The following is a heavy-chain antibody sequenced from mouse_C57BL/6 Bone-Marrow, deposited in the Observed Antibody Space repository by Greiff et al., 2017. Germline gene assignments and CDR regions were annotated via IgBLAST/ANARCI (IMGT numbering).Heavy chain of an antibody. J-gene: IGHJ4*01. V-gene: IGHV2-2*01. CDR3: ARKLFYAMDY. CDR1: GFSLTSYG. CDR2: IWSGGST. Sequence: VKVVESGPGLVQPSQSLSITCTVSGFSLTSYGVHWVRQSPGKGLEWLGVIWSGGSTDYNAAFISRLSISQDNAKSQVFFKMNSLQADDTAIYYCARKLFYAMDYWGQGTSVTVSS.